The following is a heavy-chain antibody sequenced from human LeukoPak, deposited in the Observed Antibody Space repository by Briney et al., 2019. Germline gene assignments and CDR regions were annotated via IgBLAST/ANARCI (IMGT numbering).Heavy chain of an antibody. V-gene: IGHV3-33*01. J-gene: IGHJ4*02. D-gene: IGHD6-13*01. CDR1: GXTXNTYG. CDR3: AREGAAAGTGDY. Sequence: SLRLXXAASGXTXNTYGMHWVRQAPGKGLEWVAVIWYDGINKYYADSVKGRFTISRDNSKNTLYLQMNSLRAEDTAVYYCAREGAAAGTGDYWGQGTLVTVSS. CDR2: IWYDGINK.